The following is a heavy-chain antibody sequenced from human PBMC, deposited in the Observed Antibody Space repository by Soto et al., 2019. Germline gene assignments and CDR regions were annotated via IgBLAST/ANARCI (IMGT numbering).Heavy chain of an antibody. CDR1: GFSLSTSGVG. CDR3: AHRGIAAAVPRLFDY. CDR2: IYWDDDK. V-gene: IGHV2-5*02. D-gene: IGHD6-13*01. J-gene: IGHJ4*02. Sequence: SGPTLVNPTQTLTLTCTFSGFSLSTSGVGVGWIRQPPGKALEWLALIYWDDDKRYSPSLKSRLTITKATSKNQVVLTMTNVDPVDTATYYCAHRGIAAAVPRLFDYWGQGTLVTVSS.